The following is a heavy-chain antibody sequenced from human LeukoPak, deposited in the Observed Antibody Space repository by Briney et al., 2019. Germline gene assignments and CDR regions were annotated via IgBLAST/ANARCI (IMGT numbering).Heavy chain of an antibody. CDR3: AREARTSPYYSRRFDY. CDR1: GGSFSGYY. V-gene: IGHV4-34*01. D-gene: IGHD3-22*01. CDR2: INHSGST. J-gene: IGHJ4*02. Sequence: SETLSLTCAVYGGSFSGYYWSWIRQPPGKGLEWIGEINHSGSTNYNPSLKSRVTISVDTSKNQFSLKLSSVTAADTAVYYCAREARTSPYYSRRFDYWGQGTLVTVSS.